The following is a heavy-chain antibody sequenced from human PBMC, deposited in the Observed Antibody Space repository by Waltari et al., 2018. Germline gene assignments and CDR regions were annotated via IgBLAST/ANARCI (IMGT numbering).Heavy chain of an antibody. CDR1: GFTVRNNF. V-gene: IGHV3-53*01. CDR3: AKQSPSYTRGWYPLES. J-gene: IGHJ4*02. D-gene: IGHD6-19*01. Sequence: EVQLVESGGNLIQPGGSLRLSCAASGFTVRNNFISWVRQAPGKGLEWVSIIYSGGNTYYAGSVKGRFTISRDNYKNMVYLEMNSLRAEDTAVYYCAKQSPSYTRGWYPLESWGPGTLVTVSP. CDR2: IYSGGNT.